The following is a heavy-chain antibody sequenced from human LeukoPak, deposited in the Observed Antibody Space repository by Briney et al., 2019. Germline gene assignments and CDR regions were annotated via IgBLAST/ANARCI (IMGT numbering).Heavy chain of an antibody. J-gene: IGHJ5*01. CDR3: AKNYYDSSGYYNWFDS. D-gene: IGHD3-22*01. Sequence: PGGSLRLSCAASGFTFSSYEMNWVRQAPGEGLEWVSYISSSGSTIYCADSVKGRFTISRDNSKNTLYLQMNSLRAEDTAVYYCAKNYYDSSGYYNWFDSWGQGTLVTVSS. CDR2: ISSSGSTI. CDR1: GFTFSSYE. V-gene: IGHV3-48*03.